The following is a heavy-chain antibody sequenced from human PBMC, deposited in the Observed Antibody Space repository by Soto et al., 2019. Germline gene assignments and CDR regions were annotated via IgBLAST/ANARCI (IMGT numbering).Heavy chain of an antibody. J-gene: IGHJ4*02. CDR1: GFAFRQYG. D-gene: IGHD6-19*01. Sequence: GGSLRLSCTASGFAFRQYGMSWVRQAPGKGLEWVSSIRSFDYRTNYADSVKGRFPISRDNSKSTLSLQMNSLRAEDRAVYYCAKDVESGWYEAFDYWGPGTLVTVSS. CDR2: IRSFDYRT. V-gene: IGHV3-23*01. CDR3: AKDVESGWYEAFDY.